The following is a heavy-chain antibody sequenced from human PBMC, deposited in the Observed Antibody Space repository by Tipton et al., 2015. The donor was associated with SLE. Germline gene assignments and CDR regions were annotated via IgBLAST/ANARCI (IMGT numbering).Heavy chain of an antibody. CDR3: ASNRVMDFWGNGAV. Sequence: TLSLTCAVYGGSISGYYWSWIRQPPGKGLEWIGNIYYSGSTNYNPSLKSRVTMSVDTSKNQFSLKLSSVTAADTAVYYCASNRVMDFWGNGAVCAKATTVAFSS. D-gene: IGHD3/OR15-3a*01. CDR2: IYYSGST. CDR1: GGSISGYY. V-gene: IGHV4-59*12. J-gene: IGHJ6*04.